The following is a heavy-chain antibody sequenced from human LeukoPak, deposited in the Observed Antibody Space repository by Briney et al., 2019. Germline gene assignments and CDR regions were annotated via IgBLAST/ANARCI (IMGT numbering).Heavy chain of an antibody. CDR2: IYYSGST. J-gene: IGHJ3*02. CDR1: GDFISSLY. D-gene: IGHD4-17*01. V-gene: IGHV4-59*08. CDR3: ARHGPSTVTTGAFDI. Sequence: SETLSLMCTVWGDFISSLYWSWIPHPPGKGLEWIGYIYYSGSTNYNPSLKSRVTISVDTSNNQFSLNLSSVTAADTAVYYCARHGPSTVTTGAFDIWGRGTVVTVSS.